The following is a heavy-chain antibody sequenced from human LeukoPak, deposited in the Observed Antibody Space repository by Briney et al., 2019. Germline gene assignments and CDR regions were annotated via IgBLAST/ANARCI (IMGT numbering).Heavy chain of an antibody. J-gene: IGHJ4*02. CDR2: ISWYRGSI. V-gene: IGHV3-9*01. D-gene: IGHD6-13*01. CDR1: GFTFDDYA. CDR3: AKAAAGTGHFDY. Sequence: PGGSLRLACAASGFTFDDYAMHWVRQAPGKGLEWVSGISWYRGSIGYADSMKGRFTISRDNDKNSLYLQMNRLRGEDTALYYSAKAAAGTGHFDYWGQGTLVTVSS.